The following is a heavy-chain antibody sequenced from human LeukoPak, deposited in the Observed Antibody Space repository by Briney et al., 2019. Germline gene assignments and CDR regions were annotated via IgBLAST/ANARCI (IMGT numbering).Heavy chain of an antibody. D-gene: IGHD6-13*01. CDR2: IYHSGST. CDR3: ARGLAAAGLYFDY. V-gene: IGHV4-4*02. CDR1: GGSISSSNW. J-gene: IGHJ4*02. Sequence: SETLSLTCAVSGGSISSSNWWSWVRQPPGKGLEWIGEIYHSGSTNYNPSLKSRVTISVDKSKNQFSLKLNSVTAADTAVYYCARGLAAAGLYFDYWGQGTLVTVSS.